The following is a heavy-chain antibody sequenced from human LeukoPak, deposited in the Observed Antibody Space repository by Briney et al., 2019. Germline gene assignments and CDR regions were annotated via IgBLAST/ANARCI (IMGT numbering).Heavy chain of an antibody. CDR3: AKDASSSGWYYYFDY. CDR1: GSTFSSYA. V-gene: IGHV3-23*01. D-gene: IGHD6-19*01. CDR2: ISGSGGST. J-gene: IGHJ4*02. Sequence: PGGSLRLSCAASGSTFSSYAMSWVRQAPGKGLEWVSAISGSGGSTYYADSVKGRFTISRDNSKNTLYLQMNSLRAEDTAVYYCAKDASSSGWYYYFDYWGQGTLVTVSS.